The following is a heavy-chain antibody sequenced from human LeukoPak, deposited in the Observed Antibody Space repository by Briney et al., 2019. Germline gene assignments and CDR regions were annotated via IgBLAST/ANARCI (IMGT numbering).Heavy chain of an antibody. CDR1: GFTFSSYS. D-gene: IGHD3-22*01. V-gene: IGHV3-21*01. CDR2: ISSSSSYI. Sequence: GGSPRLSCAASGFTFSSYSMNWVRQAPGKGLEWVSSISSSSSYIYYADSVKGRFTISRDNAKNSLYLQMNSLRAEDTAVYYCASLLEYYYDSSGYYYGPLITDYWGQGTLVTVSS. J-gene: IGHJ4*02. CDR3: ASLLEYYYDSSGYYYGPLITDY.